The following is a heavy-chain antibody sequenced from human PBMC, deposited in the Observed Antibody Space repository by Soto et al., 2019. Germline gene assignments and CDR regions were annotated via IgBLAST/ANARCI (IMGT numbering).Heavy chain of an antibody. J-gene: IGHJ6*02. V-gene: IGHV3-23*01. CDR3: AKVLLPDPSRTGTTPDEYYYYGMDV. Sequence: EVQLLESGGGLVQPGGSLRLSCAASGFTFSSYAMSWVRQAPGKGLEWVSAISGSGGSTYYADSVKGRFTISRDNSKNTLYLQMNSLRAEDTAVYYCAKVLLPDPSRTGTTPDEYYYYGMDVWGQGTTVTVSS. CDR2: ISGSGGST. D-gene: IGHD1-7*01. CDR1: GFTFSSYA.